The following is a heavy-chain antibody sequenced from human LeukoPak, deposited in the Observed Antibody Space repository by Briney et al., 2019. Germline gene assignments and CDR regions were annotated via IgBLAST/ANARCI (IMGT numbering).Heavy chain of an antibody. CDR1: GYIFTNYN. Sequence: ASVKVSCKASGYIFTNYNLHWVRQAPGQGLEYMGWINAHTGETKYAQTFQGRVTMTRDTSISIAYMEVNRLTSDDTAVFYCARDYDSWGQGTLVTVSS. CDR2: INAHTGET. J-gene: IGHJ5*01. V-gene: IGHV1-2*02. CDR3: ARDYDS.